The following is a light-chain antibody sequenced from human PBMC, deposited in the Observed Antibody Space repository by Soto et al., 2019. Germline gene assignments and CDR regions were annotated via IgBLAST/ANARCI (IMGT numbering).Light chain of an antibody. CDR1: QGIRGA. Sequence: AIQLTQSPSSLSASVGDRVTITCRASQGIRGALAWYQQRPGKPPKMLIYDVSKLERGVPSRFSGSDSGTHFTLTISSLQAEDFATYYCQQLNSYPITFGQGTRLEIK. CDR2: DVS. J-gene: IGKJ5*01. V-gene: IGKV1-13*02. CDR3: QQLNSYPIT.